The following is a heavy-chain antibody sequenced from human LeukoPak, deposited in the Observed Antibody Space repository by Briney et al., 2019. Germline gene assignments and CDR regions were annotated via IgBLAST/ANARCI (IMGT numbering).Heavy chain of an antibody. V-gene: IGHV3-15*05. CDR1: GFTFSDAW. CDR3: NTDFDY. J-gene: IGHJ4*02. CDR2: VKSETDGGTI. Sequence: GGSLRLSCATSGFTFSDAWMSWVRQAPGKGLEWVARVKSETDGGTIDYAAPVKGRFTISRDDSKKKVFLQMNSLKTEDTGVYYCNTDFDYWGQGTRVTVAS.